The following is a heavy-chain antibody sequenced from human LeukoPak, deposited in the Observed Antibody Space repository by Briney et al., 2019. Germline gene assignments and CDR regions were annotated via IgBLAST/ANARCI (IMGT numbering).Heavy chain of an antibody. J-gene: IGHJ4*02. D-gene: IGHD5-18*01. V-gene: IGHV3-49*04. Sequence: GGSLRLSCKASGFRFGDYGMSWVRQAPGKGLEWVGFIRSKAYDGTTAYAASVKGRFSISRDDSKSIAYLQMNSLKTEDTAVYYCSRDYWGYSYGSSNYWGQGTLVTVSS. CDR2: IRSKAYDGTT. CDR3: SRDYWGYSYGSSNY. CDR1: GFRFGDYG.